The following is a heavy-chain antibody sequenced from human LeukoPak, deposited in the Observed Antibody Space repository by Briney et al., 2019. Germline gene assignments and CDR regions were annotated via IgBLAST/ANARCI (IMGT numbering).Heavy chain of an antibody. CDR3: ARDPPIAAADSYAFDI. D-gene: IGHD6-13*01. CDR2: IWYDGSNK. V-gene: IGHV3-33*01. J-gene: IGHJ3*02. CDR1: GFTFSSYG. Sequence: GGSLRLSCAASGFTFSSYGMHWVRQAPGKGLEWVAVIWYDGSNKYYADSVKGRFTISRDNSKNTLYLQMNSPRAEDTAVYYCARDPPIAAADSYAFDIWGQGTMVTVSS.